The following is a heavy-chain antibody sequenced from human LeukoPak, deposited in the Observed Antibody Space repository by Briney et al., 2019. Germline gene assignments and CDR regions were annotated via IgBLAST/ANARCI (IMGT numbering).Heavy chain of an antibody. Sequence: ASVKVSCKTSGYTFTIYGISWVRQAPGQRLEWMGLISAYGNTNYAQNLQGSVTMTTDTSTSTAYMELRSLRSDDTAVYYCARVEDLYYDILTGYQGPNWFDPWGQGTLVTVSS. D-gene: IGHD3-9*01. CDR2: ISAYGNT. CDR3: ARVEDLYYDILTGYQGPNWFDP. J-gene: IGHJ5*02. V-gene: IGHV1-18*01. CDR1: GYTFTIYG.